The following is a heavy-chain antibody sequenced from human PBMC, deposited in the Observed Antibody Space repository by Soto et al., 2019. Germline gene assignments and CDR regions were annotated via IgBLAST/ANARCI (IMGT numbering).Heavy chain of an antibody. J-gene: IGHJ6*02. CDR3: ARDLEPHYDSSGYYWHYYYGMDV. CDR1: GGSISSYY. V-gene: IGHV4-4*07. CDR2: IYTSGST. D-gene: IGHD3-22*01. Sequence: SETLSLTCTVSGGSISSYYWSWIRQPAGKGLEWIGRIYTSGSTNYNPSLKSRVTMSVDTSKNQFSLKLSSVTAADTAVYYCARDLEPHYDSSGYYWHYYYGMDVWGQGTTVTVSX.